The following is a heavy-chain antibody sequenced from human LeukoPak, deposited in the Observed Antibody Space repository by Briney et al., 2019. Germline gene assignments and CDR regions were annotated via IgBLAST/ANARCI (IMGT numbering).Heavy chain of an antibody. CDR3: ARRYYDFWSGYSYYFDY. D-gene: IGHD3-3*01. V-gene: IGHV3-7*01. CDR2: IKEDGSQK. Sequence: GGSLRLSCAASGIILSSYWMSWVRQAPGKGLEWVANIKEDGSQKYYVDSVKGRFTISRDNAKKSLYLQMNSLRAEDTAVYYCARRYYDFWSGYSYYFDYWGQGTLVTVSS. J-gene: IGHJ4*02. CDR1: GIILSSYW.